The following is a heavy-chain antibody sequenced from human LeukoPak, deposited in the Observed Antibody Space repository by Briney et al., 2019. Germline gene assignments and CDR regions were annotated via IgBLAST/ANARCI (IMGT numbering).Heavy chain of an antibody. J-gene: IGHJ6*03. D-gene: IGHD2-2*02. Sequence: SETLSLTCTVSGGSISSFYWSWIRQPPETGLEWIGYMYYSGSTNYNPSLKSRVTISVDTSKNQFSLKLSSVTAADTAMYYCAGTYTYYYYFYMDVWGKGTTVTISS. CDR3: AGTYTYYYYFYMDV. CDR1: GGSISSFY. CDR2: MYYSGST. V-gene: IGHV4-59*01.